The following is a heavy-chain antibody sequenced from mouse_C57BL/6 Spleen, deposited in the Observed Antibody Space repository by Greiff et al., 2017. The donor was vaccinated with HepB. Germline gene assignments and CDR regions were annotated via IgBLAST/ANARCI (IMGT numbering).Heavy chain of an antibody. CDR2: IDPSDSET. CDR1: GYTFTSYW. CDR3: ARDDYGPNWYFDV. D-gene: IGHD2-4*01. V-gene: IGHV1-52*01. Sequence: QVQLQQPGAELVRPGSSVKLSCKASGYTFTSYWMHWVKQRPIQGLEWIGNIDPSDSETHYNQKFKDKATLTVDKSSSTAYMQLSSLTSEDSAVYYCARDDYGPNWYFDVWGTGTTVTVSS. J-gene: IGHJ1*03.